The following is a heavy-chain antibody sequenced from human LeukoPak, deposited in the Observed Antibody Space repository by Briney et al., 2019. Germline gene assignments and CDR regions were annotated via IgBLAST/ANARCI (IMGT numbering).Heavy chain of an antibody. Sequence: GGSLRLSCAASGFTFSSYGMHWVRQAPGKGLEWVAVISYDGSNKYYADSVKGRFTISRDNSKNTLYLQMNSLRAEDTAVYYCAIIAVASPKDYFDYWGQGTLVTVSS. V-gene: IGHV3-30*03. J-gene: IGHJ4*02. CDR1: GFTFSSYG. D-gene: IGHD6-19*01. CDR3: AIIAVASPKDYFDY. CDR2: ISYDGSNK.